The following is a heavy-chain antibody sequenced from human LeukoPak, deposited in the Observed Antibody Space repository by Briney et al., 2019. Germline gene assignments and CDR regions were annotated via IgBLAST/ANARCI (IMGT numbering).Heavy chain of an antibody. J-gene: IGHJ4*02. CDR3: ARVYYDSSGYYFDY. CDR2: IKQDGSEK. CDR1: GFTVSSNY. D-gene: IGHD3-22*01. V-gene: IGHV3-7*01. Sequence: GGSLRLSCAASGFTVSSNYMSWVRQAPGKGLEWVANIKQDGSEKYYVDSVKGRFTISRDNAKNSLYLQMNSLRAEDTAVYYCARVYYDSSGYYFDYWGQGTLVTVSS.